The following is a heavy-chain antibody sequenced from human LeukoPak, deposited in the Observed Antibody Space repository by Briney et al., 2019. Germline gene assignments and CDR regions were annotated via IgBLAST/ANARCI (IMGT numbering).Heavy chain of an antibody. D-gene: IGHD6-13*01. J-gene: IGHJ4*02. V-gene: IGHV3-30-3*01. Sequence: GGSLRLSCATPGFTFSSYAIHWVRQAPGKGLEWVAVISYDGSNKYYADSVKGRFTISRDNSKNTLYLQMNSLRAEDTAVYYCARAPLTYSSSHFDYWGQGTLVTVSS. CDR2: ISYDGSNK. CDR3: ARAPLTYSSSHFDY. CDR1: GFTFSSYA.